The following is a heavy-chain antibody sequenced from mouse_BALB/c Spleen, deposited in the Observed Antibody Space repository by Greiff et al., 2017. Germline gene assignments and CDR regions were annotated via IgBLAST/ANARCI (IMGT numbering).Heavy chain of an antibody. Sequence: EVQVVESGGGLVKPGGSLKLSCAASGFTFSSYAMSWVRQTPEKRLEWVASISSGGSTYYPDSVKGRFTISRDNARNILYLQMSSLRSEDTAMYYCARGRGGNYWYFDVWGAGTTVTVSS. CDR3: ARGRGGNYWYFDV. V-gene: IGHV5-6-5*01. CDR1: GFTFSSYA. D-gene: IGHD1-1*02. CDR2: ISSGGST. J-gene: IGHJ1*01.